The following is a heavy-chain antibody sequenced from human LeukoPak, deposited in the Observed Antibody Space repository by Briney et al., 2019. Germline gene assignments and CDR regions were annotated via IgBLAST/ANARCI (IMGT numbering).Heavy chain of an antibody. V-gene: IGHV3-11*01. D-gene: IGHD6-13*01. CDR2: ISSSGSTI. J-gene: IGHJ1*01. Sequence: GGSLRLSCAASGFTFSDYYMSWIRQAPGKGLEWVSYISSSGSTIYYADSVKGRFTISRDNSKNTLYLQMNSLRAEDTAIYYCAIFQISTSWPEYFQHWGQGTLVTVSS. CDR3: AIFQISTSWPEYFQH. CDR1: GFTFSDYY.